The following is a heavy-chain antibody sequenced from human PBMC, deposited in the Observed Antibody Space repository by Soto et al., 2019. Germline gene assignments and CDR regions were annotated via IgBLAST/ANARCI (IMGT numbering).Heavy chain of an antibody. V-gene: IGHV1-46*03. CDR3: ARDASSWYYYYYMDV. J-gene: IGHJ6*03. D-gene: IGHD6-13*01. CDR1: GYTFTSYF. CDR2: INPSGGST. Sequence: ASVKVSCKASGYTFTSYFLHWVRQAPGQGLEWMGIINPSGGSTSYAQKFQGRVTMTRDTSTSTVYMELSSLRSEDTAVYYCARDASSWYYYYYMDVWGKGTTVTVSS.